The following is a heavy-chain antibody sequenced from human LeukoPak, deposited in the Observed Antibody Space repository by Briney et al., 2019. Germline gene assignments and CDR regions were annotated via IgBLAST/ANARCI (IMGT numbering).Heavy chain of an antibody. CDR2: ITNDGSVT. CDR3: ARDRYSSAWYEE. Sequence: GGSLRLSCAVSGFSISNYWMHWVRQAPGKGLVWGSRITNDGSVTVYADSVRGRFTISRDNAKNTLYLQMNSLRAEDTAVYYCARDRYSSAWYEEWGQGTLVTVSS. D-gene: IGHD6-19*01. J-gene: IGHJ4*02. CDR1: GFSISNYW. V-gene: IGHV3-74*01.